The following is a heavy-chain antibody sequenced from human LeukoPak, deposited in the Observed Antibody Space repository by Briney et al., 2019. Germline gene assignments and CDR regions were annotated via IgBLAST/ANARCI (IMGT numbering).Heavy chain of an antibody. CDR1: GGSFSGYY. V-gene: IGHV4-34*01. J-gene: IGHJ6*03. D-gene: IGHD3-10*01. CDR2: INHSGST. CDR3: ARHWIGYYYGSGSYFSAPLRRYYMDV. Sequence: PSETLSLTCAVYGGSFSGYYWSWIRQPPGKGLEWIGEINHSGSTNYNPSLKSRVTISVDTSKNQFSLKLSSVTAADTAVYYCARHWIGYYYGSGSYFSAPLRRYYMDVWGKGTTVTISS.